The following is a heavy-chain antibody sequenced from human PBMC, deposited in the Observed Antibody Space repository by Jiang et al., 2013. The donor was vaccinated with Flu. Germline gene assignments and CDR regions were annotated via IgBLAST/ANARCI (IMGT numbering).Heavy chain of an antibody. J-gene: IGHJ4*01. CDR1: GYTINTGYY. D-gene: IGHD3-22*01. Sequence: GLVKPSETLSLSCAVSGYTINTGYYWGWIRQSPGKGLEWIGSVYHSGMTYYNPSLKSRVTMSVDASKNQFSLKLSSATAADTAVYYCARDKMMYYFDSSGPYYFDHWGQGILVTVSS. CDR2: VYHSGMT. CDR3: ARDKMMYYFDSSGPYYFDH. V-gene: IGHV4-38-2*02.